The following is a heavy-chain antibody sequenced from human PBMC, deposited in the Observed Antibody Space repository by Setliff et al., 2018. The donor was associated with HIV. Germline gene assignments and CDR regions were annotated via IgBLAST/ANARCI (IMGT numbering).Heavy chain of an antibody. CDR2: IYYSGST. D-gene: IGHD3-10*01. V-gene: IGHV4-39*01. J-gene: IGHJ4*02. Sequence: SETLSLTCTVSGGSISSSSSYWGWIRQPPGKGLEWIGNIYYSGSTYYNPSLKSRVTISVDMSKNQFSLRLTSVTAADTAMYYCARQGGYNSPLMVWGQGKLVTVSS. CDR1: GGSISSSSSY. CDR3: ARQGGYNSPLMV.